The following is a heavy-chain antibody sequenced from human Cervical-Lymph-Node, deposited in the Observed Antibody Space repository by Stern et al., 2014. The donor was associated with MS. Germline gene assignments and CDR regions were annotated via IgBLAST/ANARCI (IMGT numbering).Heavy chain of an antibody. Sequence: QVQLQESGPGLVKPSQTLSLTCTVSGVPISGGEYYWSWIRQPPGKGLEWIGYMYYRGSTYYNPSLNTRVTISIDTSKNQFSLNLSSVTAADTAVYYCARERGSYYNWQHHYHGMDVWGQGTTVIVSS. J-gene: IGHJ6*02. V-gene: IGHV4-30-4*01. D-gene: IGHD3-10*01. CDR1: GVPISGGEYY. CDR2: MYYRGST. CDR3: ARERGSYYNWQHHYHGMDV.